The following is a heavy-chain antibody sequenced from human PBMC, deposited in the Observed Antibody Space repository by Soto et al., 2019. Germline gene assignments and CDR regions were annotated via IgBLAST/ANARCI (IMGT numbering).Heavy chain of an antibody. J-gene: IGHJ4*02. CDR1: GGSISTGSYY. CDR3: ASHLYDSSRHPFDY. D-gene: IGHD3-22*01. V-gene: IGHV4-39*01. Sequence: SETLSLTCSVPGGSISTGSYYWDWIRQPPGKGLEWIGSISYSGSTYYNPSLKSRVTISADTSKNQFSLKLTSLTAADTSVYYCASHLYDSSRHPFDYWGQGTLVTVSS. CDR2: ISYSGST.